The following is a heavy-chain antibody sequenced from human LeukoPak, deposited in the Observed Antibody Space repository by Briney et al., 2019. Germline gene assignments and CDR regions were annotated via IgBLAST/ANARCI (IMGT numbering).Heavy chain of an antibody. Sequence: SETLSLTCTVSGGSISSGDYYWSWIRQPPGKGLEWIGEIHHEGSTKYSPSLKSRVTISVDKSKNQFSLKLNSMTAADTAVYYCTAQGGWYIDYWGQGTLVTVSS. V-gene: IGHV4-30-4*01. CDR2: IHHEGST. CDR1: GGSISSGDYY. D-gene: IGHD6-19*01. CDR3: TAQGGWYIDY. J-gene: IGHJ4*02.